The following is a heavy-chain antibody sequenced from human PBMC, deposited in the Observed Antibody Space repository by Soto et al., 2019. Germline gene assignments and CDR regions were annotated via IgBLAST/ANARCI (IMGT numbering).Heavy chain of an antibody. V-gene: IGHV1-2*02. J-gene: IGHJ5*02. Sequence: VASVKVSCKASGYTFTGYYLHWVRQAPGQGLEWMGWINPYSGGTNYAQNFQGRVTMTRDTSISTAYMELSRLRSDDTAVYYCARVPLYGDSPATNWFDPWGQGTLVTVSS. CDR2: INPYSGGT. D-gene: IGHD4-17*01. CDR1: GYTFTGYY. CDR3: ARVPLYGDSPATNWFDP.